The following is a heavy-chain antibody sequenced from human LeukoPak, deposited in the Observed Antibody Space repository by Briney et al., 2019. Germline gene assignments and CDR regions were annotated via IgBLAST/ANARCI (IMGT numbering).Heavy chain of an antibody. D-gene: IGHD3-22*01. CDR2: IKSKTDGGTT. J-gene: IGHJ1*01. Sequence: GGSLRLSCAASGFTFSNAWMSWVRQAPGKGLEWVGRIKSKTDGGTTDYAAPVKGRFTISRDDSKNTLYLQMNSLKTEDTAVYYCTTDYYDSSGYILEYFQHWGQGTLVTVSS. V-gene: IGHV3-15*01. CDR3: TTDYYDSSGYILEYFQH. CDR1: GFTFSNAW.